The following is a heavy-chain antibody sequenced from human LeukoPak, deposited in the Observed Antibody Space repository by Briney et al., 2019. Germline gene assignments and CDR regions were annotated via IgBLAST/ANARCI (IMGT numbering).Heavy chain of an antibody. V-gene: IGHV3-33*01. CDR3: ARSITMVRGVIITGGYYFDY. CDR1: GFTFSSYG. CDR2: IWYDGSNK. D-gene: IGHD3-10*01. Sequence: PGGSLRLSCGASGFTFSSYGMHWVRQAPGKGLEWVAVIWYDGSNKYYADSVKGRFTISRDNSKNTLYLQMNSLRAEDTALYYCARSITMVRGVIITGGYYFDYWGQGTLVTVSS. J-gene: IGHJ4*02.